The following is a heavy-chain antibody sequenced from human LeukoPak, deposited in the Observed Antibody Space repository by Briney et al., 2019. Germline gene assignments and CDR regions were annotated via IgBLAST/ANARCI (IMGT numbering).Heavy chain of an antibody. CDR3: ARGVEPLAANTLAY. V-gene: IGHV3-53*01. CDR1: GFTVITND. Sequence: GGSLRLSCAASGFTVITNDMTWVRQAPGKGLEWVSVLYSDGNTRYADSVQGRFTISRDNSKNTLYPEMNSLSPDDTAVYYCARGVEPLAANTLAYWGQGTLVTVSS. D-gene: IGHD1-14*01. CDR2: LYSDGNT. J-gene: IGHJ4*02.